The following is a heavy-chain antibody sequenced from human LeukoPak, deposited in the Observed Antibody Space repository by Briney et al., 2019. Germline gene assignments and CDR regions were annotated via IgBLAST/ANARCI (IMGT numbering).Heavy chain of an antibody. CDR1: GFNISKYD. CDR3: AKAFDYNGLRGEGGSFDY. Sequence: GGSLRLSCAASGFNISKYDIHWVRQTTKRRLEWVSGIGIPGDTYHVDAVEGRFTISRENAKNSVYLQMNSLRHGDTAVYFCAKAFDYNGLRGEGGSFDYWGQGVLVTVSS. J-gene: IGHJ4*02. D-gene: IGHD4-11*01. CDR2: IGIPGDT. V-gene: IGHV3-13*01.